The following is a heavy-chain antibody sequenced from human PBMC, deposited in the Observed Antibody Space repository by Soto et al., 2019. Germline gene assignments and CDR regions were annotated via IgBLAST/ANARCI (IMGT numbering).Heavy chain of an antibody. CDR2: INSDGSST. D-gene: IGHD3-3*01. V-gene: IGHV3-74*01. Sequence: GESLKISCAASGFTFSSYWMHWVRQAPGKGLVWVSRINSDGSSTSYADSVKGRFTISRDNAKNTLYLQMNSLRAEDTAVYYCARGEAGYDFWSGSKYYYYYMDVWGKGTTVTVSS. J-gene: IGHJ6*03. CDR3: ARGEAGYDFWSGSKYYYYYMDV. CDR1: GFTFSSYW.